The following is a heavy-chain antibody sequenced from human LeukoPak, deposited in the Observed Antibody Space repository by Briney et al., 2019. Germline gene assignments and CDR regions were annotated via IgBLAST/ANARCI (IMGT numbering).Heavy chain of an antibody. V-gene: IGHV1-2*02. CDR2: INPNSGGT. J-gene: IGHJ5*02. Sequence: ASVKVSCKASGYTFTSYGISWVRQAPGQGLEWMGWINPNSGGTNYAQKFQGRVTMTRDTSISTAYMELSRLRSDDTAVYYCARVYSRDWFDPWGQGTLVTVSS. CDR3: ARVYSRDWFDP. D-gene: IGHD1-14*01. CDR1: GYTFTSYG.